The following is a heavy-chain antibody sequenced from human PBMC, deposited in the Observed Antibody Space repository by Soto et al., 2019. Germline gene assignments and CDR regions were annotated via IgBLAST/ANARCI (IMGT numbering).Heavy chain of an antibody. Sequence: PSETLSLTCSVSDDSISSHYCSWIRKHQRKGLEWIGYIYYSGSTNYNPSLNSRVTISVDTAKYQFSLKLSSVTAAYTAVYYCVRSADILTGFSSPHFDYWGQGTLVTVSS. CDR2: IYYSGST. V-gene: IGHV4-59*11. CDR3: VRSADILTGFSSPHFDY. J-gene: IGHJ4*02. D-gene: IGHD3-9*01. CDR1: DDSISSHY.